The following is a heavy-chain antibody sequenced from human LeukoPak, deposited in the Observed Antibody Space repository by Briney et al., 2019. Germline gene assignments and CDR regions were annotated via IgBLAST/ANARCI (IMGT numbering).Heavy chain of an antibody. J-gene: IGHJ4*02. CDR2: ISTNGGPT. D-gene: IGHD7-27*01. CDR1: GFTFSSYA. Sequence: PGGSLRLSCAAPGFTFSSYAMHWVRQAPGKGLEYVSTISTNGGPTYYAISVKGRFTISRDNSKNTLYLQMGSLRAEDMAVYFCARDLTGTYSFDYWGQGTLVTVSS. CDR3: ARDLTGTYSFDY. V-gene: IGHV3-64*01.